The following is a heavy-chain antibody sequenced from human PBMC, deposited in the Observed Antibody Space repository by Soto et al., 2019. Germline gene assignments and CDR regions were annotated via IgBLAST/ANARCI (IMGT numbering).Heavy chain of an antibody. CDR3: AREAGSYSYYDSPPRSAMDV. CDR1: GFTFSSYS. CDR2: ISSSSSYI. J-gene: IGHJ6*02. D-gene: IGHD3-22*01. Sequence: PGGSLRLSCAASGFTFSSYSMNWVRQAPGKGLEWVSSISSSSSYIYYADSVKGRFTISRDNAKNSLYLQMNSLRAEDTAVYYCAREAGSYSYYDSPPRSAMDVWGPGTTVTVSS. V-gene: IGHV3-21*01.